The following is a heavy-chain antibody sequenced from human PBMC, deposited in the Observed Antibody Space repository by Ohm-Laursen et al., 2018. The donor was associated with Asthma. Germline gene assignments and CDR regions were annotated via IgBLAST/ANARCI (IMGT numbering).Heavy chain of an antibody. CDR1: GFTFSSYA. CDR2: IWYDGSNK. V-gene: IGHV3-33*08. J-gene: IGHJ6*02. CDR3: ARDISPFRFLENIYGMDV. D-gene: IGHD3-3*01. Sequence: SLRLSCSASGFTFSSYAMHWVRQAPGKGLEWVAVIWYDGSNKYYADSVKGRFTISRDNSKNTLYLQMNSLRAEDTAVYYCARDISPFRFLENIYGMDVWGQGTTVTVSS.